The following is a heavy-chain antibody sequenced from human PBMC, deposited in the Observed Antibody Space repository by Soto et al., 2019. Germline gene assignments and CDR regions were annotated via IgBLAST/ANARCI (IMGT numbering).Heavy chain of an antibody. D-gene: IGHD6-19*01. CDR2: INHSGST. J-gene: IGHJ4*02. Sequence: SETLSLTCAVYGGSFSGYYWSWIRQPPGKGLEWIGEINHSGSTNYNPSLKSRVTISVDTSKNQFSLKLSSVTAADTAVYYCARGYRGYRSGWNYYFDYWGQGTLVTVSS. V-gene: IGHV4-34*01. CDR1: GGSFSGYY. CDR3: ARGYRGYRSGWNYYFDY.